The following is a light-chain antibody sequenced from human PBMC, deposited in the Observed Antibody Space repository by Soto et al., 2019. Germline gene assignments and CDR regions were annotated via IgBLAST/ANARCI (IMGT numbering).Light chain of an antibody. CDR1: QSVTSW. Sequence: DIQMTQSPSTLSASVRDRVTITCRASQSVTSWLAWYQQEPGRAPKLLIYKAPTLESGIPSRFSGSGPGTEFTLTITSLQPDDVATDYCQQYDTYPWTFGKGTRVEIK. V-gene: IGKV1-5*03. CDR3: QQYDTYPWT. J-gene: IGKJ1*01. CDR2: KAP.